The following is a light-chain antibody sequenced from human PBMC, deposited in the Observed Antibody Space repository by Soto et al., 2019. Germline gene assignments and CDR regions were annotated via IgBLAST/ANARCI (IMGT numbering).Light chain of an antibody. V-gene: IGKV3-20*01. CDR1: QSVSSSY. CDR2: GAS. CDR3: HPYHKWPPRT. J-gene: IGKJ5*01. Sequence: EIVLTQSPGTLSLSPGERATLSCRASQSVSSSYLAWYQQKPGQAPRLLIYGASSRATGIPDRFRGGGSGTEFTLPISSLQSEDSAVYYCHPYHKWPPRTFGHGTRL.